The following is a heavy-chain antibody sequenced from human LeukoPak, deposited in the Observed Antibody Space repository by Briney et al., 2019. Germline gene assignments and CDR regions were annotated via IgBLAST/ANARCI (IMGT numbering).Heavy chain of an antibody. CDR2: MGSGGYR. D-gene: IGHD6-6*01. V-gene: IGHV3-23*01. J-gene: IGHJ4*02. Sequence: LGGSLRLSCVASGLTLSNYDTTWVRQAPGKGLEYVSSMGSGGYRFYGGSVKGRFSISRDNSQNSVYLQMNSLRGEDTAIYFCAKKLPDASSYFDFWGQGILVTVSS. CDR1: GLTLSNYD. CDR3: AKKLPDASSYFDF.